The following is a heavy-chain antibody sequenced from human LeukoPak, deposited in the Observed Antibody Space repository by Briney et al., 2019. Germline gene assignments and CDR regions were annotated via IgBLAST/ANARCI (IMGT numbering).Heavy chain of an antibody. D-gene: IGHD6-13*01. CDR3: ARVHIAAPGTRDYYYYMDV. Sequence: SETLSPTCTVSGGSISSGDYYWSWIRQPPGKGQEWIGYIYYSGSTYYNPSLKSRVTISVDTSKNQFSLKLSSVTAADTAVYYCARVHIAAPGTRDYYYYMDVWGKGTTVTVSS. CDR1: GGSISSGDYY. J-gene: IGHJ6*03. CDR2: IYYSGST. V-gene: IGHV4-30-4*08.